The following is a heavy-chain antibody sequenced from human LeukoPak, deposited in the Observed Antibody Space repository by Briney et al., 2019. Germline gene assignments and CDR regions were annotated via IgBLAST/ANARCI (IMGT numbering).Heavy chain of an antibody. D-gene: IGHD5-12*01. Sequence: SGTLSLTCAVSSGSIFNSNWWSWVRQPPGKGLEWIGEINHSGSTNYNPSLKSRVTISVDTSKNQFSLKLSSVTAADTAVYYCARRYRYSGWAGWFDPWGQGTLVTVSS. CDR2: INHSGST. CDR1: SGSIFNSNW. V-gene: IGHV4-4*02. CDR3: ARRYRYSGWAGWFDP. J-gene: IGHJ5*02.